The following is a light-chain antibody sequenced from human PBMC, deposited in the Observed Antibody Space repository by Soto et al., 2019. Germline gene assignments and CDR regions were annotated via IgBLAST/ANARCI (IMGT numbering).Light chain of an antibody. CDR1: QSISRS. V-gene: IGKV3-15*01. CDR3: QQYNNWPLT. Sequence: EIVLTQSPAILSVSPGERATLSCRASQSISRSLAWYQQKPGQAPRLLISGASTRATDIPARFSGSGSGTEFTLTISSLQSEDFALYYCQQYNNWPLTFGGGTKVDIK. J-gene: IGKJ4*01. CDR2: GAS.